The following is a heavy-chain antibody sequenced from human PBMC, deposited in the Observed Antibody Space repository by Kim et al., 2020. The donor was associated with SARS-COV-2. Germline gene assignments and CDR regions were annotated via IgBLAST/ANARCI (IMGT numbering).Heavy chain of an antibody. V-gene: IGHV1-8*01. Sequence: ASVKVSCKASGYTFTSYDINWVRQATGQGLEWMGWMNPNSGNTGYAQKFQGRVTMTRNTSISTAYMELSSLRSEDTAVYYCARAGVLLWFRELSGLDNWFDPWGQGTLVTVSS. CDR3: ARAGVLLWFRELSGLDNWFDP. D-gene: IGHD3-10*01. CDR2: MNPNSGNT. CDR1: GYTFTSYD. J-gene: IGHJ5*02.